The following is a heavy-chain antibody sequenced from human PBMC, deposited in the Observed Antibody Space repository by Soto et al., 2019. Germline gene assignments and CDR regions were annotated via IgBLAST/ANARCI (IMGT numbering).Heavy chain of an antibody. D-gene: IGHD2-15*01. CDR3: TTRRVMIAARRPNTPYYYYYMDV. J-gene: IGHJ6*03. V-gene: IGHV3-15*01. CDR1: GFTFSNAW. CDR2: IKSKTDGGTT. Sequence: EVQLVESGGGLVKPGGSLRLSCAASGFTFSNAWMSWVRQAPGKGLEWVGRIKSKTDGGTTDYAAPVKGRFTISRDDSKNTLHLQINSRQNEDTAVYYYTTRRVMIAARRPNTPYYYYYMDVWGKGTTVTVSS.